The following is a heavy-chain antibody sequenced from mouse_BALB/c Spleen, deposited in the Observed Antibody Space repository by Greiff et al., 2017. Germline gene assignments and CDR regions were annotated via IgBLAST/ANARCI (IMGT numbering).Heavy chain of an antibody. J-gene: IGHJ4*01. Sequence: VQLQQPGPELVRPGVSVKISCKGSSYTFTDYAMHWVKQSHAKSLEWIGVISTYYGNTNYNQKFKGKATMTVDKSSSTAYMELARLTSEDSAVYYCARDYGSRTGYAMDYWGQGTSVTVSS. CDR3: ARDYGSRTGYAMDY. CDR2: ISTYYGNT. CDR1: SYTFTDYA. D-gene: IGHD1-1*01. V-gene: IGHV1-67*01.